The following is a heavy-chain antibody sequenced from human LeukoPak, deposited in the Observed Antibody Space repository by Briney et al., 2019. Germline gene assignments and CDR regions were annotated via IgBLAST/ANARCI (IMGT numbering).Heavy chain of an antibody. V-gene: IGHV5-51*01. D-gene: IGHD4-23*01. Sequence: GESLKISCKGSGYSFTSYWIGWVRQMPGKGLEWMGIIYPGDSDTRYSPSFQGQVTISADKSISTAYLQWSSLKASDTAMYYCAILSGGNTRDWAFDIWGQGTMVTVSS. CDR1: GYSFTSYW. CDR2: IYPGDSDT. J-gene: IGHJ3*02. CDR3: AILSGGNTRDWAFDI.